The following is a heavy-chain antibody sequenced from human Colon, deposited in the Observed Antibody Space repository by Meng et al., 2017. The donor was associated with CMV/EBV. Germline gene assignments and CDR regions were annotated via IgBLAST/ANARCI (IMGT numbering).Heavy chain of an antibody. V-gene: IGHV3-30*02. D-gene: IGHD4-11*01. CDR3: AKDPNESHDYPRGAYNYYGMDV. J-gene: IGHJ6*02. Sequence: GGSLRLSCAASGFTFSSYTMHWVRQAPGKGLEWVAFVTYDGANKFYGDSVKGRFTISRDTYKNSVYLQMDSLRPEDTALYYCAKDPNESHDYPRGAYNYYGMDVWGQGTTVTVSS. CDR1: GFTFSSYT. CDR2: VTYDGANK.